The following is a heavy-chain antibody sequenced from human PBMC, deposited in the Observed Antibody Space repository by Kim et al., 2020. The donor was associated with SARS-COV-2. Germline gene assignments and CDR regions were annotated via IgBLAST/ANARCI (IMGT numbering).Heavy chain of an antibody. D-gene: IGHD6-6*01. V-gene: IGHV3-30*02. Sequence: YYADSVKGRFTISRDNSKNTLYLQMNSLRAEDTAVYYCAKDNRVAAPLDYWGQGTLVTVSS. CDR3: AKDNRVAAPLDY. J-gene: IGHJ4*02.